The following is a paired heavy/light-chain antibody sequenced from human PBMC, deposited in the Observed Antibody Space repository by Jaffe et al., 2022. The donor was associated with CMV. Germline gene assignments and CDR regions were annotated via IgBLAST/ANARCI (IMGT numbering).Light chain of an antibody. CDR2: GAS. Sequence: EIVMTQSPATLSVSPGERATLSCRASQSVSTNLAWYQQKPGQAPRLLIYGASTRATGIPARFSGSGSGTEFTLTISSLQSEDFAVYYCQQYNNWPPNTFGQGTKVEIK. CDR3: QQYNNWPPNT. CDR1: QSVSTN. J-gene: IGKJ1*01. V-gene: IGKV3-15*01.
Heavy chain of an antibody. CDR1: GFTFSSYE. CDR2: ISSSGSTI. D-gene: IGHD5-12*01. J-gene: IGHJ3*02. CDR3: ARKFGGLRLHNAFDI. Sequence: EVQLVESGGGLVQPGGSLRLSCAASGFTFSSYEMNWVRQAPGKGLEWVSYISSSGSTIYADSVKGRFTISRDNAKNSLYLQMNSLRAEDTAVYYCARKFGGLRLHNAFDIWGQGTMVTVSS. V-gene: IGHV3-48*03.